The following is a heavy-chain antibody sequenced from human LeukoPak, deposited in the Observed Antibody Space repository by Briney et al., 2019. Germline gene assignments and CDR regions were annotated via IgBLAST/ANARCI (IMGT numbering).Heavy chain of an antibody. J-gene: IGHJ4*02. V-gene: IGHV5-51*01. D-gene: IGHD2-8*01. CDR3: AKGWYCTNGVCYTTAAYFDY. CDR1: GYSFTNYW. Sequence: GESLQISCQGSGYSFTNYWIGWVRQMPGKGLEWMGIIYPGDSNTRYSPSFQGQVTISADKSISTAYLQWSSLKASDTAMYYCAKGWYCTNGVCYTTAAYFDYWGQGTLVTVSS. CDR2: IYPGDSNT.